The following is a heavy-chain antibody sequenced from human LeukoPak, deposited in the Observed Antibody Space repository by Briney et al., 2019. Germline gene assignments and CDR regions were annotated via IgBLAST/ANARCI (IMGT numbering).Heavy chain of an antibody. V-gene: IGHV4-59*08. CDR3: ARRVHNRGLYDLGAFDI. J-gene: IGHJ3*02. CDR1: GGSISSSY. Sequence: SETLSLTCSVSGGSISSSYWSWIRQPPGRGLEWIGYSYYTGDSNYSPSLKSRVTISFATSKNQFSLRLRSVTATDAAVYYCARRVHNRGLYDLGAFDIWGQGTMVTVSS. D-gene: IGHD1-14*01. CDR2: SYYTGDS.